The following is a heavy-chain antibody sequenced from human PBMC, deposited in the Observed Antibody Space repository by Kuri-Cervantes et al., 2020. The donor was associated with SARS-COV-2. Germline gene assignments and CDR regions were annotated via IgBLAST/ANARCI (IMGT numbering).Heavy chain of an antibody. CDR3: ARGYSSGTYVIDY. D-gene: IGHD3-10*01. Sequence: SETLSLTCAVYGGSFSGYYWSWIRQPPGKGLEWIGEINHSGSTYYNPSLKSRVTISIDTSKNQFSVNLNSVTAADTAVYYCARGYSSGTYVIDYWGQGTLVTVSS. CDR2: INHSGST. V-gene: IGHV4-34*01. CDR1: GGSFSGYY. J-gene: IGHJ4*02.